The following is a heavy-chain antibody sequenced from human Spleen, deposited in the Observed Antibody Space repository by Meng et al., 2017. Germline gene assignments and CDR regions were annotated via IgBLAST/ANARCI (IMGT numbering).Heavy chain of an antibody. V-gene: IGHV4-61*08. CDR1: GGSVRSSDYQ. CDR2: AST. D-gene: IGHD7-27*01. J-gene: IGHJ4*02. Sequence: GRLQESGPGRVRPSDTLSLIWTVSGGSVRSSDYQWSWIRQPPGKGLEWIGFASTNYNPSLKSRLTISLDTSKNQFSLKLTSVTAADTAVYYCARDYWGSLDYWGQGILVTVSS. CDR3: ARDYWGSLDY.